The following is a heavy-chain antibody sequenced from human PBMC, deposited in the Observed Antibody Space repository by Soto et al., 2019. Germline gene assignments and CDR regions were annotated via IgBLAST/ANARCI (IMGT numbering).Heavy chain of an antibody. CDR1: GFTFISYG. D-gene: IGHD3-22*01. Sequence: GRSLRLSCASSGFTFISYGMHWVRQAPGKGLEWVAVISYDGSNKYYADSVKGRFTISRDNSKNTLYLQMNSLRAEDTAVYYCAKGGYYYDSSGLNWFDPWGQGTLVTVSS. J-gene: IGHJ5*02. CDR3: AKGGYYYDSSGLNWFDP. CDR2: ISYDGSNK. V-gene: IGHV3-30*18.